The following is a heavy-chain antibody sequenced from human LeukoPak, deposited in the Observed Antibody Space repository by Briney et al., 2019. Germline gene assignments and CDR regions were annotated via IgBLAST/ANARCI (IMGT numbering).Heavy chain of an antibody. CDR3: ASRILDCSSTSCYSPYYYGMDV. J-gene: IGHJ6*02. CDR1: GFTFSSYA. D-gene: IGHD2-2*01. V-gene: IGHV3-53*04. Sequence: GGSLRLSCAASGFTFSSYAMHWVRQAPGKGLEWVSVIYSGGSTYYADSVKGRFTISRHNSKNTLYLQMNSLRAEDTAVYYCASRILDCSSTSCYSPYYYGMDVWGQGTTVTVSS. CDR2: IYSGGST.